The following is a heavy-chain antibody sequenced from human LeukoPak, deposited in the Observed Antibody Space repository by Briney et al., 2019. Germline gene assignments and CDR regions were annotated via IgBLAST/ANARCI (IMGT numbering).Heavy chain of an antibody. CDR1: GGSISSGGYS. Sequence: SETLSLTCSVSGGSISSGGYSLNWIHQHPGKGLEWIGYIYYSGTTYYNPSLKSRVTISVDTSKNQFSLKLSSVTAADTAVYYCARSVTGSGSPSGLYYFDYWGQGTLVTVSS. D-gene: IGHD3-10*01. CDR2: IYYSGTT. CDR3: ARSVTGSGSPSGLYYFDY. J-gene: IGHJ4*02. V-gene: IGHV4-31*03.